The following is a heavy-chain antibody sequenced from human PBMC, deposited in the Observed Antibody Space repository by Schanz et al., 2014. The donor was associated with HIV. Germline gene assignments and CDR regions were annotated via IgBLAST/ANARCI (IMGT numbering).Heavy chain of an antibody. CDR2: IKQDGTEM. D-gene: IGHD2-21*02. CDR1: GVTFSNYW. Sequence: EVQLVESGGGLVQPGGSLRLSCVASGVTFSNYWMTWVRHVSGKGLEWVANIKQDGTEMYYVDSVKGRFTISRDNAKNSLYLQMHSLRDEDTAVYYCTRDGGCSGNCYGYGMDVWGQGTTVTVSS. J-gene: IGHJ6*02. CDR3: TRDGGCSGNCYGYGMDV. V-gene: IGHV3-7*01.